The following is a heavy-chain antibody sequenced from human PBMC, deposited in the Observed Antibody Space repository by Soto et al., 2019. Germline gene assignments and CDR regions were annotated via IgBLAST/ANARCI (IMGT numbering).Heavy chain of an antibody. Sequence: SQTLSLTCAISGDSVSSNHATWDWIRQSPSRGLEWLGRTYYRSKWYYDYALSVKSRITINPDTSNNQLSLQLNSVTPADTAVYYCARWGQGRYDPRAYDYWGQGTLVTVSS. D-gene: IGHD1-20*01. CDR3: ARWGQGRYDPRAYDY. J-gene: IGHJ4*02. CDR2: TYYRSKWYY. V-gene: IGHV6-1*01. CDR1: GDSVSSNHAT.